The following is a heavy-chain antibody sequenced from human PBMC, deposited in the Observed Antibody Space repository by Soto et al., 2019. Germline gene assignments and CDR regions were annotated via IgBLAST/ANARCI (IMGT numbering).Heavy chain of an antibody. CDR3: ARASTYGSPWYYGMDV. Sequence: EVQLVETGGGLIQPGGSLRLSCAASGFIVSSNYMSWVRQGPGKGLEWVSVIYSGGSTYYADSVKGRFTISRDNYKNTLYLQMNSLRAEDTAVYYCARASTYGSPWYYGMDVWGQGTTVTVSS. V-gene: IGHV3-53*02. D-gene: IGHD3-10*01. CDR1: GFIVSSNY. J-gene: IGHJ6*02. CDR2: IYSGGST.